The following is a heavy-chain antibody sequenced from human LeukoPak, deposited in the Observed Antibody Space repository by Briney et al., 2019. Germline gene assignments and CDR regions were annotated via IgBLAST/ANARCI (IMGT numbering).Heavy chain of an antibody. CDR1: GGSISSSSYY. V-gene: IGHV4-39*07. CDR2: INHSGST. D-gene: IGHD2-21*01. CDR3: ARGRVKVDY. J-gene: IGHJ4*02. Sequence: PSETLSLTCTVSGGSISSSSYYWSWIRQPPGKGLEWIGEINHSGSTNYNPSLKSRVTISVDTSKNQFSLKLSSVTAADTAVYYCARGRVKVDYWGQGTLVTVSS.